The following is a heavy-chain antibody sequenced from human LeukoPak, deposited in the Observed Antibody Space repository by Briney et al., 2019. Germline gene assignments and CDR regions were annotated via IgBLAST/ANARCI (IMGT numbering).Heavy chain of an antibody. D-gene: IGHD6-13*01. CDR1: GFTFSSYG. CDR3: ARDLGNSWYGDY. V-gene: IGHV3-30*02. CDR2: IRYDGSNK. J-gene: IGHJ4*02. Sequence: GGSLRLSCAASGFTFSSYGMHWVRQAPGKGLEWVAFIRYDGSNKYYADSVKGRFTISRDNAKNSLYLQMNSLRAEDTAVYYCARDLGNSWYGDYWGQGTLVTVSS.